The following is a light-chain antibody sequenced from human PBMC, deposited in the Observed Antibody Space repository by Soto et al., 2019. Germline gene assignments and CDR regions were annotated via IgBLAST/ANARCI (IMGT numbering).Light chain of an antibody. V-gene: IGKV1-39*01. CDR1: QSITSF. CDR3: QQSYSPPRT. J-gene: IGKJ1*01. CDR2: AAS. Sequence: DIQMTQSPSSVSASVGDRVTITCRASQSITSFLNWYQQRPGRAPNLLIYAASSLQSGVPSRFSGSGSGVDFTLTISSLQPEDSATYYCQQSYSPPRTFGLGTKVEIK.